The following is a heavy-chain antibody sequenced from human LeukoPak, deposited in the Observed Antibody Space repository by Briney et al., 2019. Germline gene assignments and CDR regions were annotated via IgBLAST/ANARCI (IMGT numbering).Heavy chain of an antibody. Sequence: SETLSLTCAVYGGSFSGYYWSWIRQPPGKGLEWIGEINHSGSTNYNPSLESRVTISVDTSKNQFSLKLSSVTAADTAVYYCARGQYYDSSGYFPLDYWGQGTLVTVSS. D-gene: IGHD3-22*01. J-gene: IGHJ4*02. CDR1: GGSFSGYY. V-gene: IGHV4-34*01. CDR3: ARGQYYDSSGYFPLDY. CDR2: INHSGST.